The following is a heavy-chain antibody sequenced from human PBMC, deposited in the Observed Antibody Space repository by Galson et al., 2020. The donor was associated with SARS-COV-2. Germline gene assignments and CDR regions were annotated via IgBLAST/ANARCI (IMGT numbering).Heavy chain of an antibody. D-gene: IGHD2-21*01. CDR3: ARAPGLLFGGYFDY. CDR2: ISYDGSNK. J-gene: IGHJ4*02. Sequence: QLGESLKISCAASGFTFSSYAMHWVRQAPGKGLEWVAVISYDGSNKYYADSVKGRFTISRDNSKNTLYLQMNSLRAEDTAVYYCARAPGLLFGGYFDYWGQGTLVTVSS. V-gene: IGHV3-30*04. CDR1: GFTFSSYA.